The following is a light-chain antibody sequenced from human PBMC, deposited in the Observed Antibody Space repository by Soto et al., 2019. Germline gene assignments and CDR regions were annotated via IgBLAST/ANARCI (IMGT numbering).Light chain of an antibody. V-gene: IGKV1-5*03. CDR1: QSISPW. CDR2: RAS. J-gene: IGKJ2*01. CDR3: QQSSGRPYT. Sequence: DIQMTQSPSTLSAYVGERVTITCRASQSISPWLAWYQKKPGKAPNLLIYRASNLQTGVPSRFRGSGSGTEFPLSINSLQPDDFAPYYCQQSSGRPYTFGQGPKLEIE.